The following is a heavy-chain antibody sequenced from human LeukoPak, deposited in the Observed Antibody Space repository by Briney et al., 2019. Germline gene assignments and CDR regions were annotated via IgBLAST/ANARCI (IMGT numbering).Heavy chain of an antibody. CDR3: ARGENYYGSGSYLHFDY. J-gene: IGHJ4*02. V-gene: IGHV1-2*02. D-gene: IGHD3-10*01. Sequence: ASVEVSCKASGYTFTGYYMHWVRQAPGQGLEWMGWINPNSGGTNYAQKFQGRVTMTRDTSISTAYMELSRLRSDDTAVYYCARGENYYGSGSYLHFDYWGRETLVTVSS. CDR2: INPNSGGT. CDR1: GYTFTGYY.